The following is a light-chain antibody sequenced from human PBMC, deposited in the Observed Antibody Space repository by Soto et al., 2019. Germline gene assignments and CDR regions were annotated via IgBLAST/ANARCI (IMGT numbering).Light chain of an antibody. CDR2: EDT. CDR3: GAYAGSGTFV. Sequence: QSALTQPASVSGSPGQSITISCIGTSSDVGTYILVSWYQQLPARAPKLMIYEDTKRPSGVSDRFSGYKSGNTASLTISGLQADDEADYYCGAYAGSGTFVFGGGTKLTVL. V-gene: IGLV2-23*02. J-gene: IGLJ2*01. CDR1: SSDVGTYIL.